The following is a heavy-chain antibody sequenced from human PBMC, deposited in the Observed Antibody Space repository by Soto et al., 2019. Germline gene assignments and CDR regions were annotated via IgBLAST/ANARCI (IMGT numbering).Heavy chain of an antibody. CDR3: AGEYYDFWSGYSHNWFDP. D-gene: IGHD3-3*01. V-gene: IGHV4-61*08. J-gene: IGHJ5*02. Sequence: PSETLSLTCSVSGGTINSGDYFWSWIRQPPGKGLEWIGSIFYTGSTNYNPSLKSRVTISVDTSKNQFSLKLSSVTAADTAVYYCAGEYYDFWSGYSHNWFDPWGQGTLVTVSS. CDR1: GGTINSGDYF. CDR2: IFYTGST.